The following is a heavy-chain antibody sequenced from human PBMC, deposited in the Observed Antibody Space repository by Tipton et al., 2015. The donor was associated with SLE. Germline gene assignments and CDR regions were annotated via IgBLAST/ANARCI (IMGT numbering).Heavy chain of an antibody. D-gene: IGHD6-19*01. J-gene: IGHJ5*02. V-gene: IGHV4-4*08. CDR1: GDSISSYY. CDR2: IYNSGST. CDR3: ARYNSPSWFDP. Sequence: TLSLTCTVSGDSISSYYYTWIRQSPGKGLEWIGYIYNSGSTDYNPSLKSRVAISVDTSKNQFSLKLTSVTAADTAVYYCARYNSPSWFDPWGQGTLVTVSS.